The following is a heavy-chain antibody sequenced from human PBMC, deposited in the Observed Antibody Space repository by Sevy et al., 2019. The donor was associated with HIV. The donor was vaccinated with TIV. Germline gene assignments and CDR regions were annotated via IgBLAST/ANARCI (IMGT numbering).Heavy chain of an antibody. D-gene: IGHD3-22*01. V-gene: IGHV4-34*01. CDR2: INHSGST. Sequence: SETLSLTCAIYGGSFSGYYWSWIRHPPGKGLEWIGEINHSGSTNYNPSLKSRVTISVDTSKNQFSLKLSSVTAADTAVYYCARTNLRPYYYDSSGYYSFDYWGQGTLVTVSS. CDR1: GGSFSGYY. CDR3: ARTNLRPYYYDSSGYYSFDY. J-gene: IGHJ4*02.